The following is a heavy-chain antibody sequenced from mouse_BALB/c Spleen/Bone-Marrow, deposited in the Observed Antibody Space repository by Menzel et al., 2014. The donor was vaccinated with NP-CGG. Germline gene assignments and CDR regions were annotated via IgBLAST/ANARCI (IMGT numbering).Heavy chain of an antibody. Sequence: VQLQQSAALASPGASVKMSCKASGYTLTDYTIQWEKQRPGQGLKWIGYVNPRSGYANYNQKFKDKATLTADKSSSTAFMQLSSLTSEDSAVYYRARPKGFALDYWGQGTALTVSS. CDR1: GYTLTDYT. CDR3: ARPKGFALDY. J-gene: IGHJ2*01. CDR2: VNPRSGYA. V-gene: IGHV1-4*01.